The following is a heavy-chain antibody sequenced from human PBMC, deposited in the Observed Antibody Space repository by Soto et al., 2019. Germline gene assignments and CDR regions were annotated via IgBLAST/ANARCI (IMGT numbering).Heavy chain of an antibody. J-gene: IGHJ5*02. CDR3: ARDMHAGFTHYFDP. Sequence: SATLSLTCTVSGGSIRVQSYYWTWIRQTPGKGLEWVGSSYYSGTSYFNPSLKSRVTISMDTSKNQLSLKLTSMTAADTAVYYCARDMHAGFTHYFDPWGQGTLVTVSS. V-gene: IGHV4-39*07. CDR1: GGSIRVQSYY. CDR2: SYYSGTS. D-gene: IGHD1-26*01.